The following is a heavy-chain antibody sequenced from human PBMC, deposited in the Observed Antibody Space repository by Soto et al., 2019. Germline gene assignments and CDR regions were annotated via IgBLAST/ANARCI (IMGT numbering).Heavy chain of an antibody. J-gene: IGHJ3*02. V-gene: IGHV1-69*06. D-gene: IGHD6-19*01. CDR1: GGNVNSDD. CDR3: ANPAVAGTLYDALDI. CDR2: IIPIFGTA. Sequence: VMVRCRASGGNVNSDDLSWGRQANRQGLEWMGGIIPIFGTANYAQKFQGRVTITADKSTSTAYMELSSLRSEDTAVYYCANPAVAGTLYDALDIWGQGTMVTVSS.